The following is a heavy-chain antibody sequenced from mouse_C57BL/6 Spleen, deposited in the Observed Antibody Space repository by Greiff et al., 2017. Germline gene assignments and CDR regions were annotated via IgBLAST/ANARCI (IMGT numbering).Heavy chain of an antibody. J-gene: IGHJ4*01. CDR2: INPNYGTT. CDR3: ARRGNFYGSMGAMDY. D-gene: IGHD1-1*01. Sequence: VQLQQSGPELVKPGASVKIPCKASGYTFTDYNMDWVKQSHGKSLEWIGVINPNYGTTSYNQKFKGKATLTVDQSSSTAYMQLNSLTSEDSAVYYCARRGNFYGSMGAMDYWGQGTSVTVSS. CDR1: GYTFTDYN. V-gene: IGHV1-39*01.